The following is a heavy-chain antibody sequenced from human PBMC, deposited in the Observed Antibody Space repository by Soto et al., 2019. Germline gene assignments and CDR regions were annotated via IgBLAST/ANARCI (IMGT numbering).Heavy chain of an antibody. J-gene: IGHJ5*02. CDR2: IYYSGST. D-gene: IGHD2-2*03. CDR3: ARGLGIVVVPADDNWFDP. Sequence: SETLSLTCTVSGGSISSYYWSWIRQPPGKGLEWIGYIYYSGSTNYNPSLKSRVTISVDTSKNQFSLKMSSVTAADTVVYYCARGLGIVVVPADDNWFDPWGQGTLVTVSS. CDR1: GGSISSYY. V-gene: IGHV4-59*01.